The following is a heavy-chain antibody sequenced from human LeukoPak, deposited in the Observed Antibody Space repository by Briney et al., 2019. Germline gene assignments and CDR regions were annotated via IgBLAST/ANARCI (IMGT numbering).Heavy chain of an antibody. CDR1: GFTFSSYG. CDR3: AKEYCSSTSCLSYYYYYYGMDV. D-gene: IGHD2-2*01. CDR2: ISCDGSNK. J-gene: IGHJ6*02. V-gene: IGHV3-30*18. Sequence: GGSLRLSCAASGFTFSSYGMHWVRQAPGKGLEWVAVISCDGSNKYYADSVKGRFTISRDNSKNTLYLQMNSLRAEDTAVYYCAKEYCSSTSCLSYYYYYYGMDVWGQGTTVTVSS.